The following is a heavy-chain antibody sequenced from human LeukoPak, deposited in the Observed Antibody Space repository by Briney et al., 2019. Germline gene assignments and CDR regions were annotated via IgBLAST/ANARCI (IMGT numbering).Heavy chain of an antibody. Sequence: RTSETLSLTCTVSGGSISSSSYYWGWIRQPPGKGLEWIGEINHSGSTNYNPSLKSRVTISVDTSKNQFSLKLSSVTAADTAVYYCAGGRALGDDILTGPWGQGTLVTVSS. CDR1: GGSISSSSYY. CDR3: AGGRALGDDILTGP. D-gene: IGHD3-9*01. V-gene: IGHV4-39*07. CDR2: INHSGST. J-gene: IGHJ4*02.